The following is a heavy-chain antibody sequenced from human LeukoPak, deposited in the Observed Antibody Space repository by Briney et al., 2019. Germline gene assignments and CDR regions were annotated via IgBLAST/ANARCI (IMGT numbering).Heavy chain of an antibody. Sequence: ASVNVSCKASGYSFTSYAMHWVHQAPGQRLEWMGWINTGNGNTKYSQKFQGRVTITRDTSASTAYMELSSLRSEDTAVYYCARDWDYYGSGLNWFDPWGQGTLVTVSS. CDR3: ARDWDYYGSGLNWFDP. J-gene: IGHJ5*02. V-gene: IGHV1-3*04. CDR2: INTGNGNT. D-gene: IGHD3-10*01. CDR1: GYSFTSYA.